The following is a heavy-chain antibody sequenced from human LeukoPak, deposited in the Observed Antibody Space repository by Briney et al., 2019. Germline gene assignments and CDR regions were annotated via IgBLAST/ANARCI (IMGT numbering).Heavy chain of an antibody. CDR3: AREVYQGYGMDV. Sequence: PGGSLRLSCAASGFTFSSYSMNWVRQAPGKGLEWVSSITSSSSYIYYADSVKGRFTMSRDNAKNSLSLQMNSLRAEDTAVYYCAREVYQGYGMDVWGQGTTVTVSS. CDR1: GFTFSSYS. V-gene: IGHV3-21*01. D-gene: IGHD1-14*01. CDR2: ITSSSSYI. J-gene: IGHJ6*02.